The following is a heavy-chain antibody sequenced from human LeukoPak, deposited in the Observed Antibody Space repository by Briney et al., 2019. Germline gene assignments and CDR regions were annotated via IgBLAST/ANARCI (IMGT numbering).Heavy chain of an antibody. V-gene: IGHV4-39*07. J-gene: IGHJ6*03. CDR2: IYYSGGT. CDR3: ARAETTGLPGYYYYMDV. CDR1: GGSISSSSYY. D-gene: IGHD4-17*01. Sequence: SETLSLTCTVSGGSISSSSYYWGWIRQPPGKGLEWIGSIYYSGGTYYNPSLKSRVTISVDTSKNQFSLKLSSVTAADTAVYYCARAETTGLPGYYYYMDVWGKGTTVTISS.